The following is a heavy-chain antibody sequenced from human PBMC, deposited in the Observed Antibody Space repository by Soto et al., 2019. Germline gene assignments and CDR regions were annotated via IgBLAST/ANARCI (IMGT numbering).Heavy chain of an antibody. Sequence: QITLKESGPTLVKPTQTLTLTYTFSGFSLSTRGVGVGWIRQPPGKALEWLALPYWDDDKGYSPSLKSRLTITKDTSKNQVVLTVTNMDPVDTATYYCAHRPRGYSYYFDYCGQGTLVTVSS. V-gene: IGHV2-5*02. CDR1: GFSLSTRGVG. J-gene: IGHJ4*02. CDR3: AHRPRGYSYYFDY. CDR2: PYWDDDK. D-gene: IGHD5-18*01.